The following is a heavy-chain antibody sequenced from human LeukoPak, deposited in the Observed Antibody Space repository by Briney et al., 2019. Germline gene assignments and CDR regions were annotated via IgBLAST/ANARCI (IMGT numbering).Heavy chain of an antibody. V-gene: IGHV3-21*01. Sequence: PGGSLTLSCAASGFTFSSYSMNWVRQAPGKGLEWVSSISNSSSYIYYPDSVKGRFTISRDNAKNSLYLQMNSLRADHTAVYYCARPAYSSSFDYWGQGTLVTVSS. CDR1: GFTFSSYS. CDR3: ARPAYSSSFDY. J-gene: IGHJ4*02. D-gene: IGHD6-13*01. CDR2: ISNSSSYI.